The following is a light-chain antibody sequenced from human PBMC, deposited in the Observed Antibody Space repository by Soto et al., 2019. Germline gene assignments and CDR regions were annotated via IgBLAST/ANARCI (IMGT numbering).Light chain of an antibody. CDR2: GAS. Sequence: EIVLTQSPGTLSLSPGERATLSCRASQGVSSSYLAWYQQKPGQPPRLLIYGASSRATGIPDRFSGSGSGTDFTLTITRLEPEDFATYYCQKYNGAPWTFGQRTKVEIE. J-gene: IGKJ1*01. V-gene: IGKV3-20*01. CDR3: QKYNGAPWT. CDR1: QGVSSSY.